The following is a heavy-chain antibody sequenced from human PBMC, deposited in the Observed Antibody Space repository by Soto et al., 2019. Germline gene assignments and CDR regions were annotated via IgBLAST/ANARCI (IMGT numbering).Heavy chain of an antibody. D-gene: IGHD3-9*01. V-gene: IGHV4-59*01. Sequence: QVQLQESGPGLVKPSETLSLTCTVSGGSISSYYWSWIRQPPGKGLEWIGDIYYSGSTNSNPSLKSRVTISVDTSKNQFSLKLSSVTAADTAVYYCARDLTYYDILTGYERYYGMDVWGQGTTVTVSS. CDR3: ARDLTYYDILTGYERYYGMDV. J-gene: IGHJ6*02. CDR1: GGSISSYY. CDR2: IYYSGST.